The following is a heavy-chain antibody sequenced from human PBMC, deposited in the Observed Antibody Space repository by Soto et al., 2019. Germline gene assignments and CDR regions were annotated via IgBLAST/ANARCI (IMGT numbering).Heavy chain of an antibody. V-gene: IGHV3-23*01. J-gene: IGHJ6*02. CDR3: AKGNSGGPGGRGDYGDYEAYYYYGMDV. Sequence: EGSLRLSCAASGFTFSSYAMSWVRQAPGKGLEWVSAISGSGGSTYYADSGKGRFPISRGNSKNTLYLQMNSLRAEDTAVYYCAKGNSGGPGGRGDYGDYEAYYYYGMDVWGQGTTVTVSS. D-gene: IGHD4-17*01. CDR2: ISGSGGST. CDR1: GFTFSSYA.